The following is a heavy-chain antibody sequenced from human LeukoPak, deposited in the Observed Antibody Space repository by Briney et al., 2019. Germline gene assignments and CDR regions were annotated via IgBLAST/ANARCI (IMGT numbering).Heavy chain of an antibody. D-gene: IGHD2-8*01. V-gene: IGHV5-51*01. Sequence: GESLKISCKGSGYSFISYWIGGVRQLPGKGREGMGIIYPGDSDTRYSSSFQGQVTISADKSISTAYLQWSSLKASDTAMYYCARAGYCTNGVCYTFDYWGQGTLVTVSS. J-gene: IGHJ4*02. CDR1: GYSFISYW. CDR2: IYPGDSDT. CDR3: ARAGYCTNGVCYTFDY.